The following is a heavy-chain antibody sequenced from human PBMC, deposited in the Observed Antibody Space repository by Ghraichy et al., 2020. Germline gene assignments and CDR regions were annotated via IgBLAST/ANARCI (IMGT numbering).Heavy chain of an antibody. Sequence: GGSLRLSCAASGFTFSSYSMNWVRQAPGKGLEWVSYISSSSSTIYYADSVKGRFTISRDNAKNSLYLQMNSLRDEDTAVYYCARPKSPEYYDILTGYYVAYYGMDVWRQGTTVTVS. CDR2: ISSSSSTI. V-gene: IGHV3-48*02. CDR1: GFTFSSYS. D-gene: IGHD3-9*01. CDR3: ARPKSPEYYDILTGYYVAYYGMDV. J-gene: IGHJ6*02.